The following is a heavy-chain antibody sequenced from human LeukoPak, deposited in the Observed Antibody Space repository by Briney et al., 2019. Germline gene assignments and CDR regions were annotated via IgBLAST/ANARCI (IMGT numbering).Heavy chain of an antibody. CDR3: AKATVKIRAFDI. CDR2: ISGSGGSI. J-gene: IGHJ3*02. D-gene: IGHD1-14*01. CDR1: GFTFSSYA. V-gene: IGHV3-23*01. Sequence: GGSLRLSCAASGFTFSSYAMSWVRQAPGKGLEWVSAISGSGGSIYYADSVKGRFTISRDNSKNTLYLQMNSLRAEDTAVYYCAKATVKIRAFDIWGQGTMVTVSS.